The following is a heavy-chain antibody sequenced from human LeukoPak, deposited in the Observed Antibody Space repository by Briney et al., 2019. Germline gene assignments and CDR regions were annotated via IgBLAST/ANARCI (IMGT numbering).Heavy chain of an antibody. CDR3: ARVLSVTRYYYYYYMDG. CDR2: INPSGGST. V-gene: IGHV1-46*01. D-gene: IGHD1-14*01. J-gene: IGHJ6*03. Sequence: GASVKVSCKASGYTFTGYYMHWVRQAPGQGLEWMGIINPSGGSTSYAQKFQGRVTMTRDMSTSTAYMELRSLRSDDTAVYYCARVLSVTRYYYYYYMDGWGKGTTVTISS. CDR1: GYTFTGYY.